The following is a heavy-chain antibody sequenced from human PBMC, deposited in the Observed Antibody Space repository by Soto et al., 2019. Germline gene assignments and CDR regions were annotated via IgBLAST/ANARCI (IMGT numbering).Heavy chain of an antibody. CDR3: ARNDYGDYVAYFQH. Sequence: EVQLVESGGGLVQPGGSLRLSCAASGFTFSSYWMSWVRQAPGKGLEWVANIKQDGSEKYYVDSVKGRCTISRDNAKNSLSLQMNSLRAEDTAVYYCARNDYGDYVAYFQHWGQGTLVTVSS. D-gene: IGHD4-17*01. V-gene: IGHV3-7*01. J-gene: IGHJ1*01. CDR2: IKQDGSEK. CDR1: GFTFSSYW.